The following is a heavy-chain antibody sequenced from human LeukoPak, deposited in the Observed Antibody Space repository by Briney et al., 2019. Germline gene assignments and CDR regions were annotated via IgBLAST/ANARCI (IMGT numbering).Heavy chain of an antibody. D-gene: IGHD3-10*02. J-gene: IGHJ6*04. CDR1: GYTFTSYY. V-gene: IGHV1-46*01. CDR3: AELGITMIGGV. CDR2: INPSGGST. Sequence: GASVKVSCKASGYTFTSYYMHWVRQAPGQGLEWMGIINPSGGSTSYAQKFQGRVTMTRDMSTSTVYMELSSLRSEDTAVYYCAELGITMIGGVWGKGTTVTISP.